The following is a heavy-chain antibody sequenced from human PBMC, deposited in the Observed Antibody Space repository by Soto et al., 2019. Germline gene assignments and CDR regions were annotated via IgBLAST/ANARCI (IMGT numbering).Heavy chain of an antibody. CDR1: GGSISSYY. Sequence: SETLSLTCTVSGGSISSYYWSWIRQPPGKGLEWIGYIYHSGTTNYNPSLKSRVTISVDTSKNQFSLKLSSVTAADTAVYYRARHLTGYLYYFDYWGQGTLVTVSS. V-gene: IGHV4-59*08. CDR2: IYHSGTT. D-gene: IGHD3-9*01. J-gene: IGHJ4*02. CDR3: ARHLTGYLYYFDY.